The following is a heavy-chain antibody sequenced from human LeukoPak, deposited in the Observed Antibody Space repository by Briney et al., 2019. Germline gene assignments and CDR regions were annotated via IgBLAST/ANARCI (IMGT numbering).Heavy chain of an antibody. CDR1: GFTFSSYA. V-gene: IGHV3-21*01. CDR3: ARGEDRSSGWYREFDT. J-gene: IGHJ5*02. Sequence: PGRSLRLSCAASGFTFSSYAMHWVRQAPGKGLEWVSSISSSSSHIYYADSVKGRFTISRDNAKNSLYLQMNSLRAEDTAVYHCARGEDRSSGWYREFDTWGQGTLVTVSS. D-gene: IGHD6-19*01. CDR2: ISSSSSHI.